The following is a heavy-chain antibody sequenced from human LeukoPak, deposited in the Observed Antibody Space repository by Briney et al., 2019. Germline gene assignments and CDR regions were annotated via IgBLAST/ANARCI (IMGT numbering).Heavy chain of an antibody. D-gene: IGHD6-13*01. CDR3: AKAYTRSWYAAFDI. J-gene: IGHJ3*02. Sequence: HPGGSLRLSCAASGFTFSTYSMNWVRQAPGKGLEWVSAITDSGGATYYADSVKGRFTISRDNSKNTLYLQMNSLRGDDTAIYYCAKAYTRSWYAAFDIWGQGTMVTISS. V-gene: IGHV3-23*01. CDR1: GFTFSTYS. CDR2: ITDSGGAT.